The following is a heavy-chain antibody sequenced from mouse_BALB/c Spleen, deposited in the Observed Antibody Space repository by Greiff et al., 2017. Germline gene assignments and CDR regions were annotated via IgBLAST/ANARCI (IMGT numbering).Heavy chain of an antibody. CDR3: AGVYYYGSKRDAMDY. D-gene: IGHD1-1*01. CDR2: ISSGSSTI. CDR1: GFTFSSFG. Sequence: EVQLVESGGGLVQPGGSRKLSCAASGFTFSSFGMHWVRQAPEKGLEWVAYISSGSSTIYYADTVKGRFTISRDNPKNTLFLQMTSLRSEDTAMYYCAGVYYYGSKRDAMDYWGQGTSVTVSS. J-gene: IGHJ4*01. V-gene: IGHV5-17*02.